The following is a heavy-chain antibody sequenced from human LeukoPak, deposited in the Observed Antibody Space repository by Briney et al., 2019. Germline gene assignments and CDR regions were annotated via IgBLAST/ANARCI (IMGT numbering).Heavy chain of an antibody. Sequence: GEALKISCKGPGYSFTSYWIGWVRQMPGKGLEWMGTLYPVDTDTRYSTHFQGQVNIPSDKSITTAYRQWSSLKASQTAMYYCVRHSPYSTSYRIDYWGQGTLVTVSS. CDR1: GYSFTSYW. CDR2: LYPVDTDT. J-gene: IGHJ4*02. V-gene: IGHV5-51*01. CDR3: VRHSPYSTSYRIDY. D-gene: IGHD6-13*01.